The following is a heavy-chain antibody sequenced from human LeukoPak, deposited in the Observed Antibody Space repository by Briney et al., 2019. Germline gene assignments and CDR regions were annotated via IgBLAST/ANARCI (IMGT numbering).Heavy chain of an antibody. Sequence: SETLSLSCTVEGRSMSNRYWSWIRQHQGKGLEWIGYIYYSGSTNYNPSLKSRVTISVDTSKNQFSLKLSSVTAADTAVYYCARIPRGGGARLGNLFDHWGQGTRVTVSS. V-gene: IGHV4-59*11. CDR1: GRSMSNRY. CDR2: IYYSGST. CDR3: ARIPRGGGARLGNLFDH. D-gene: IGHD6-6*01. J-gene: IGHJ5*02.